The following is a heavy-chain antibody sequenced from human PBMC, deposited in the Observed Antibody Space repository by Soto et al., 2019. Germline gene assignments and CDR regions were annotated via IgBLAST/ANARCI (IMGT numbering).Heavy chain of an antibody. J-gene: IGHJ6*03. D-gene: IGHD1-26*01. V-gene: IGHV3-23*01. Sequence: PGGSLRLSCAASGFTFSSYAMSWVRQAPGKGLEWVSAISGSGGSTYYADSVKGRFTISRDNSKNTLYLQMNSLRAEDTAVYYCAKGELEGGYPRYYYYYYMDVWGKGTTVTVSS. CDR1: GFTFSSYA. CDR3: AKGELEGGYPRYYYYYYMDV. CDR2: ISGSGGST.